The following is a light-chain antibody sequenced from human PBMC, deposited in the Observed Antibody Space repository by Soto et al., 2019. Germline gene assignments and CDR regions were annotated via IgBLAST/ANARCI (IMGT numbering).Light chain of an antibody. J-gene: IGLJ1*01. CDR3: ASCAASSFPYV. V-gene: IGLV2-14*01. Sequence: QSALTQPASVSGSPGQSITISCSGSSSDIGDYEYVSWYQHHPGKAPKLLIYEVTRRPSGISVRFSASKSGNTASLFISDLQPEDEAEYYCASCAASSFPYVFGTGTKVTVL. CDR2: EVT. CDR1: SSDIGDYEY.